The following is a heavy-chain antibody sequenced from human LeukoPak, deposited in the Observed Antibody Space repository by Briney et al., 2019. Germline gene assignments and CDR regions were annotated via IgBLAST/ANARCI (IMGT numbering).Heavy chain of an antibody. V-gene: IGHV3-23*01. D-gene: IGHD2-15*01. CDR2: ITGSGGPT. J-gene: IGHJ6*03. Sequence: GGSLRLSCAASGFTFSSYAMNWVRQAPGKGVEWVSGITGSGGPTYYADSVKGRFTISRDNSKNTLYLQMNSLRAEGTAVYYCAKGGELYCSGGSCFYYYYMDVWGKGTTVTVSS. CDR3: AKGGELYCSGGSCFYYYYMDV. CDR1: GFTFSSYA.